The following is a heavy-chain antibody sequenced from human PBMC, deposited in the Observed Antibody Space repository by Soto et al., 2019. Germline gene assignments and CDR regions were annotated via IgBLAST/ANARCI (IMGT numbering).Heavy chain of an antibody. D-gene: IGHD3-22*01. CDR3: AREYYYDSSGYSRFDY. CDR1: GYTFTSYG. CDR2: ISAYNGNT. J-gene: IGHJ4*02. Sequence: APVKVSCKASGYTFTSYGISWVRQAPGQGLEWMGWISAYNGNTNYAQKLQGRVTMTTDTSTSTAYMELRRLRSDDTAVYYCAREYYYDSSGYSRFDYWGQGTLVTVSS. V-gene: IGHV1-18*01.